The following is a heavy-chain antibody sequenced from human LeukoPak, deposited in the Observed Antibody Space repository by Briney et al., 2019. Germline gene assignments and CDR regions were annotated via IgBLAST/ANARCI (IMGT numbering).Heavy chain of an antibody. CDR2: INHSGST. V-gene: IGHV4-34*01. Sequence: SETLSLTCAVYGGSFSGYFWSWIRQPPGKGLEWIGEINHSGSTNYNPSLKSRVTISVDTSKNQFSLKLSSVTAADTAVYYCARGGGAADSWGQGTLVTVSS. CDR1: GGSFSGYF. D-gene: IGHD6-13*01. CDR3: ARGGGAADS. J-gene: IGHJ4*02.